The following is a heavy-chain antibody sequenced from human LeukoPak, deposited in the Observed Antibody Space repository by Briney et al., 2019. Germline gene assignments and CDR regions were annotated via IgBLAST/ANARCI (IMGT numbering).Heavy chain of an antibody. CDR2: IIPIFGTA. D-gene: IGHD3-22*01. J-gene: IGHJ4*02. CDR1: GGTFSSYA. V-gene: IGHV1-69*01. CDR3: ARDRGEYYYDSSGYY. Sequence: SVKVSCKASGGTFSSYAISWVRQAPGQGLEWMGGIIPIFGTANYAQKFQGRVTITADESTSTAYMELSSLRSEDTAVYYCARDRGEYYYDSSGYYWGQGTLVTVSS.